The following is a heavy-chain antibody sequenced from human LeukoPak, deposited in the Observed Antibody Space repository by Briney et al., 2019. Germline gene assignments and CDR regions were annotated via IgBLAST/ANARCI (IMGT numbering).Heavy chain of an antibody. CDR2: IIPIFGTA. J-gene: IGHJ4*02. CDR1: GGTFSSYA. D-gene: IGHD3-10*01. CDR3: ARAGDYYGSGSYRDPLDY. Sequence: SVKVSCKASGGTFSSYAISWVRQAPGQGLEWMGGIIPIFGTANYAQKFQGRVTITTDESTSTAYMELSSLRSGDTAVYYCARAGDYYGSGSYRDPLDYWGQGTLVTVSS. V-gene: IGHV1-69*05.